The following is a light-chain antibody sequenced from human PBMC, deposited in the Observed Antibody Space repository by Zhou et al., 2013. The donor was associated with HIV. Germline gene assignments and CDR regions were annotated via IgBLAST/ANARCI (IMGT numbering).Light chain of an antibody. CDR3: QQRSNWPPLT. J-gene: IGKJ4*01. Sequence: EVVVTQSPGTLSLSPGERATLSCRTSQSISQNSIAWYQQNPGQAPRLLIYDASNRATGIPARFSGSGSGTDFTLTISSLEPEDFAVYYCQQRSNWPPLTFGGGTKVDIK. V-gene: IGKV3-11*01. CDR2: DAS. CDR1: QSISQNS.